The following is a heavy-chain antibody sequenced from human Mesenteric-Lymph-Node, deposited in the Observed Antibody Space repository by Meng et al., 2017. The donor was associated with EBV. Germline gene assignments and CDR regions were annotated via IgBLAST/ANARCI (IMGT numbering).Heavy chain of an antibody. CDR2: INHSGSA. CDR1: GGSFSNYY. V-gene: IGHV4-34*02. CDR3: ARGVQVAWRFDP. D-gene: IGHD2-15*01. Sequence: QVQLQQWGQRMLNASGTLSLTCEVSGGSFSNYYWSWIRQTPGKGLEWIGEINHSGSANYNPSLKSRVTISIDTSKNQFSLRLNSVTAADTAVYYCARGVQVAWRFDPWGQGTLVTVSS. J-gene: IGHJ5*02.